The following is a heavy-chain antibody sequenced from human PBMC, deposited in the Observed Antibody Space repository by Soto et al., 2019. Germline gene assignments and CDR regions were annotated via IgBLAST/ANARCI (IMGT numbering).Heavy chain of an antibody. V-gene: IGHV4-59*08. Sequence: SETLSLTCNVSGDSIKTHYWSWIRQSPGKGLEWIGYIYYTGSTDYSPSLRSRVTMSIDTSNNQVSLKLSSVTAADTALYYCARQRTTVVTQAYFDDWGQGALVTVSS. CDR2: IYYTGST. CDR1: GDSIKTHY. D-gene: IGHD2-21*02. CDR3: ARQRTTVVTQAYFDD. J-gene: IGHJ4*02.